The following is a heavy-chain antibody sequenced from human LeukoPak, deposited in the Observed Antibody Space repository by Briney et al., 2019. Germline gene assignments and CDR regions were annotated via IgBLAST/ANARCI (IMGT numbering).Heavy chain of an antibody. CDR2: IYISGST. J-gene: IGHJ4*02. D-gene: IGHD6-19*01. Sequence: SETLSLTCTVSGGSIRSYYWSWIRQPAEKGLEWIGRIYISGSTNYNPSLKSRVTMSVDTSENQFSLKLSPVTAADTAMYYCARAPEFSSGWLLDYWGQGTLVTVSS. CDR1: GGSIRSYY. V-gene: IGHV4-4*07. CDR3: ARAPEFSSGWLLDY.